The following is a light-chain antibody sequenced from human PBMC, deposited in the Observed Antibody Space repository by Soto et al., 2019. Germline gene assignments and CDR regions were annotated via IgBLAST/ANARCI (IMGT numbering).Light chain of an antibody. CDR1: RSFASSY. CDR2: AAS. Sequence: EVVVTQSPGILSLSPGERATLSCRASRSFASSYLAWYQQKPGQAPRLLIYAASIRDTGIPDRFSGSGSGTEFTLTINRLEPEDSAVYFCQQYGPSPPYTFGQGTKLEIK. CDR3: QQYGPSPPYT. V-gene: IGKV3-20*01. J-gene: IGKJ2*01.